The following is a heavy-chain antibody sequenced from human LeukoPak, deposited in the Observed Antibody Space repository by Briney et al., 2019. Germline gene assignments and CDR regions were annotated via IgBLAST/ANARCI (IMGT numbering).Heavy chain of an antibody. Sequence: SETLSLTCAVYGGSFSGYYWSWIRQPPGKGLEWIGEINHSGSTNYNPSLKSRVTISVDTSKNQFSLKLSSVTAADTAVYYCARDDGSSWMYAFDIWGQGTMVTVSS. CDR1: GGSFSGYY. CDR3: ARDDGSSWMYAFDI. CDR2: INHSGST. J-gene: IGHJ3*02. D-gene: IGHD6-13*01. V-gene: IGHV4-34*01.